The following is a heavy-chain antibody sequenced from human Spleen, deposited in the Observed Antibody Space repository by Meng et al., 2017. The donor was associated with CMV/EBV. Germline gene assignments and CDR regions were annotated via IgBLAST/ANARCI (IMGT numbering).Heavy chain of an antibody. J-gene: IGHJ4*02. Sequence: TFNYNGVSWLRQAPGQELEWMGGIIPMFGKANNAQKFQGRATITEDESTGTVYIELSSLTYEDTAVYYCARPHRSGSYHPPYFFDSWGQGTLVTVSS. CDR2: IIPMFGKA. CDR1: TFNYNG. D-gene: IGHD3-10*01. V-gene: IGHV1-69*01. CDR3: ARPHRSGSYHPPYFFDS.